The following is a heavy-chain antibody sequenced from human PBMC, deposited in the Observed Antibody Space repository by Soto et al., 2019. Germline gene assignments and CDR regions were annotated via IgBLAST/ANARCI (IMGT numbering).Heavy chain of an antibody. Sequence: ASETLSLTCSVYGGSFSGYYWSWIRQPPGKGLEWIGEINDSGITNYNPSLKSRVTMSVDTSKNQLSLKLNSVTAPDTAVYYCARVTRGDYLLTFSLRGMDVWGQGTTVTV. CDR3: ARVTRGDYLLTFSLRGMDV. CDR2: INDSGIT. D-gene: IGHD4-17*01. J-gene: IGHJ6*02. V-gene: IGHV4-34*01. CDR1: GGSFSGYY.